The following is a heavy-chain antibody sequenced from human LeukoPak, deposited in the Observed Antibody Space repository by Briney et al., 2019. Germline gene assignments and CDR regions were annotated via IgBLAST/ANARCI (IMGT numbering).Heavy chain of an antibody. CDR2: IKKDGSEK. Sequence: GGSLRLSCAASGFTFSSYWMSWVRQAPGKGLEWVANIKKDGSEKYYVDSVKGRFTISRDNAKTSLYLQMNSLRAEDTAVYYCARYTSAFLTGYYFMDVWGKGTTVTVSS. CDR3: ARYTSAFLTGYYFMDV. D-gene: IGHD6-19*01. V-gene: IGHV3-7*03. J-gene: IGHJ6*03. CDR1: GFTFSSYW.